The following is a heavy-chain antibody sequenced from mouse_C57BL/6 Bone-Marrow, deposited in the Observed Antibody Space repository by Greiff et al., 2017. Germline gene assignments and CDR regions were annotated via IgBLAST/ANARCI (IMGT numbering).Heavy chain of an antibody. CDR2: ISSGSSTI. V-gene: IGHV5-17*01. CDR1: GFTFSDYG. D-gene: IGHD2-2*01. CDR3: ARTRLRGPFDY. Sequence: DVKLVASGGGLVKPGGSLKLSCAASGFTFSDYGMHWVRQAPEKGLEWVAYISSGSSTIYYADTVKGRFTISRDNAKNTLFLQMTSLRSEDTAMYYCARTRLRGPFDYWGQGTTLTVSS. J-gene: IGHJ2*01.